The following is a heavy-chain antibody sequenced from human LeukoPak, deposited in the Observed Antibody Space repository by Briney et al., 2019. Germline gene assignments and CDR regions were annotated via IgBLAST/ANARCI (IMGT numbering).Heavy chain of an antibody. CDR3: ARDQGDSSGYYYSAFDI. CDR2: INPSGGST. CDR1: GYTFTSYY. V-gene: IGHV1-46*01. D-gene: IGHD3-22*01. J-gene: IGHJ3*02. Sequence: ASVKVSCKASGYTFTSYYMHWVRQAPGQGLEWMGIINPSGGSTSYAQKFQGRVTMTRDTSTSTVYMERSSLRSEDTAVYYCARDQGDSSGYYYSAFDIWGQGTMVTVSS.